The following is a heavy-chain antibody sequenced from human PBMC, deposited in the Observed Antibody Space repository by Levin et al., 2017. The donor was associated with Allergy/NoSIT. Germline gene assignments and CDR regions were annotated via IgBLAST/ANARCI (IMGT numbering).Heavy chain of an antibody. V-gene: IGHV3-11*01. Sequence: PGGPLRLSCAASGFTFSDYYMSWIRQAPGKGLEWVSYISSSGSTIYYADSVKGRFTISRDSAKNSLSLQMNSLRAEDTAVYYCARVGSSSWGGEYFDYWGQGTLVTVSS. D-gene: IGHD6-13*01. CDR3: ARVGSSSWGGEYFDY. CDR2: ISSSGSTI. J-gene: IGHJ4*02. CDR1: GFTFSDYY.